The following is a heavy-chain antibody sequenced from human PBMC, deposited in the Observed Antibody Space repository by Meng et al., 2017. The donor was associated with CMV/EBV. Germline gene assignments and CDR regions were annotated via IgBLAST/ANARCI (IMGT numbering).Heavy chain of an antibody. CDR3: ARARSGWYNGQNYYYYGMDV. D-gene: IGHD6-19*01. V-gene: IGHV4-59*01. J-gene: IGHJ6*02. CDR2: IYYSGST. CDR1: GGSISSYY. Sequence: SETLSLTCTVSGGSISSYYWSWIRQPPGKGLEWIGYIYYSGSTNYSPSLKSRVTISVDTSKNQFSLKLSSVSAADTAVYYCARARSGWYNGQNYYYYGMDVWGQGTTVTVSS.